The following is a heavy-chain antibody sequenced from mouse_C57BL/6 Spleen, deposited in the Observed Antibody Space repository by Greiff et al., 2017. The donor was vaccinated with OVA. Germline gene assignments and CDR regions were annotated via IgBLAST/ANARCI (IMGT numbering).Heavy chain of an antibody. CDR2: IFPGSGST. V-gene: IGHV1-55*01. Sequence: QVQLKQPGAELVKPGASVKMSCKASGYTFTSYWITWVKQRPGQGLEWIGDIFPGSGSTNYNEKFKSKATLTVDTSSSTAYMQLSSLTSEDSAVYYCARRDGWDFDYWGQGTTLTVSS. CDR3: ARRDGWDFDY. J-gene: IGHJ2*01. CDR1: GYTFTSYW. D-gene: IGHD1-1*01.